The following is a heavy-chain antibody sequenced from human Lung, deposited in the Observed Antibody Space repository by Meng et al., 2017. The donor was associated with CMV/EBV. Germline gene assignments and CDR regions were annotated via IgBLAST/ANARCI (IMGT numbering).Heavy chain of an antibody. D-gene: IGHD2/OR15-2a*01. CDR1: GYTFSNYD. CDR2: MNPNRGNT. V-gene: IGHV1-8*01. Sequence: ASVKVSCKASGYTFSNYDIIWVRQASGQGLEWVGWMNPNRGNTAYAQKFQGRVTMTRDTSTSKAYMELSSLRSGDTAVYYCARGQVQCSTINCHDYRFSVMDVWGQGTTVTVSS. J-gene: IGHJ6*02. CDR3: ARGQVQCSTINCHDYRFSVMDV.